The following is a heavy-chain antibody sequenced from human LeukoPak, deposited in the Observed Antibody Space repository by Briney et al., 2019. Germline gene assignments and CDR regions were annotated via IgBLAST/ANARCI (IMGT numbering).Heavy chain of an antibody. CDR2: INPNSGGT. D-gene: IGHD3-10*01. Sequence: ASVKVSCKASGYTFTGYYMHWVRQAPGQGLEWMGWINPNSGGTNYAQKFQGRVTMTRDTSTSTVYMELSSLRSEDTAVYYCARDSRRMYYYGSGIPYNWFDPWGQGTLVTVSS. J-gene: IGHJ5*02. V-gene: IGHV1-2*02. CDR3: ARDSRRMYYYGSGIPYNWFDP. CDR1: GYTFTGYY.